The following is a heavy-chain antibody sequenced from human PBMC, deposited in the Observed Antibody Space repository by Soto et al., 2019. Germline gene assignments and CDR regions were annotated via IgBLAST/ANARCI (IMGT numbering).Heavy chain of an antibody. Sequence: QVQLVQSGAEVKKPGASVKVSCKASGYTFTGYYMHWVRQAPGQGLEWMGWINPNSGCTNYAQKFQGWVTMTRDTSITTADMRLSRLRSDDTAVYYCARDYYGSGSYYNESLNYYYYYGMDVWGQGTTVTVSS. CDR2: INPNSGCT. CDR3: ARDYYGSGSYYNESLNYYYYYGMDV. V-gene: IGHV1-2*04. CDR1: GYTFTGYY. J-gene: IGHJ6*02. D-gene: IGHD3-10*01.